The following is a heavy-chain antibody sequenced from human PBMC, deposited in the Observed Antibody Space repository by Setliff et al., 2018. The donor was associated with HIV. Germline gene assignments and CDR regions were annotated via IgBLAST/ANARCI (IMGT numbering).Heavy chain of an antibody. CDR2: IYYSGDS. D-gene: IGHD3-22*01. CDR3: ARAKYYYDTSAYYGSRDWYFDL. CDR1: GGSISSSSYY. J-gene: IGHJ2*01. Sequence: KTSETLSLTCTVSGGSISSSSYYWDWIRQPPGKGLEWAATIYYSGDSHYNPSLKSRVTISVDTSKNQFSLKLNSVTAADTAVYYCARAKYYYDTSAYYGSRDWYFDLWGRGTLVTVSS. V-gene: IGHV4-39*07.